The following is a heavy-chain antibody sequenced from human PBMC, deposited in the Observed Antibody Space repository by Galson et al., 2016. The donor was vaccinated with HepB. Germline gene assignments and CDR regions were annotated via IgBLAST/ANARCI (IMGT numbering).Heavy chain of an antibody. D-gene: IGHD4-11*01. Sequence: SLRLSCAASGFSSHRFGMHWVRQAPGTRLEWVAVIWYDGSESEYLDSVQGRFTVSRDNSKKTLYLQMDSLRNDDTAVYYCARGKGADYKDAFELWGQGTRVTVSS. CDR1: GFSSHRFG. CDR3: ARGKGADYKDAFEL. CDR2: IWYDGSES. V-gene: IGHV3-33*01. J-gene: IGHJ3*01.